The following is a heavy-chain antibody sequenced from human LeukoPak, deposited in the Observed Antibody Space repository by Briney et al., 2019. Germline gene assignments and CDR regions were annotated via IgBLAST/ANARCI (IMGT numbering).Heavy chain of an antibody. J-gene: IGHJ4*02. CDR1: GFTFSRFS. CDR3: ARGVIAAEVEVFDY. Sequence: GGSLRLSCAASGFTFSRFSLNWVRQAPGKGPEWVSYISSSSATIYYADSVKGRFTISRDSAKNSLYLQMNSLRAEDTAVYYCARGVIAAEVEVFDYWGQGTLVTVSS. V-gene: IGHV3-48*01. D-gene: IGHD6-13*01. CDR2: ISSSSATI.